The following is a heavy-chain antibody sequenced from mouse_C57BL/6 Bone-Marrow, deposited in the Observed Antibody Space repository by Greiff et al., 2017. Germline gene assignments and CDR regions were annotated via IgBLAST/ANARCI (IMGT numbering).Heavy chain of an antibody. Sequence: VQLQQSGAELVRPGASVKLSCTASGFNIKDDYMHWVKQRPEQGLEWIGWIDPENGDTEYASKFQGKATITADTSSNTAYMQLSSLTTEDSAIYYCAIYGKGFDYWGQGTTLTVSS. J-gene: IGHJ2*01. D-gene: IGHD1-1*01. CDR3: AIYGKGFDY. V-gene: IGHV14-4*01. CDR1: GFNIKDDY. CDR2: IDPENGDT.